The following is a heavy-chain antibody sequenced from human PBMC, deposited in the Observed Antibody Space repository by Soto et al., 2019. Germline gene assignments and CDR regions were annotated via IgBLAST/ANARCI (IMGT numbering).Heavy chain of an antibody. CDR2: IYYSGST. J-gene: IGHJ5*02. D-gene: IGHD3-3*01. Sequence: SETLSLTCTVSGGSVSSGSYYWSWIRQPPGKGLEWIGYIYYSGSTNYNPSLKSRVTISVDTSKNQFSLKLSSVTAADTAVYYCARDVSYDFWRDGAWFDPWGQGTLVTVSS. CDR3: ARDVSYDFWRDGAWFDP. CDR1: GGSVSSGSYY. V-gene: IGHV4-61*01.